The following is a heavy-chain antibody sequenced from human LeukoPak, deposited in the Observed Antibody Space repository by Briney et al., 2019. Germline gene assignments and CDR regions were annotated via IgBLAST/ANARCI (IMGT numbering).Heavy chain of an antibody. CDR1: GYTFTSYY. CDR3: ARASLYDFWSGYPGMIDY. CDR2: INPSGGNT. D-gene: IGHD3-3*01. V-gene: IGHV1-46*01. J-gene: IGHJ4*02. Sequence: ASVTVSCKASGYTFTSYYMHWVRQAPGQGLEWMGIINPSGGNTSYAQKFQGRVTMTRDMSTSTVYMELSSLRSEDTAVYYCARASLYDFWSGYPGMIDYWGQGTLVTVSS.